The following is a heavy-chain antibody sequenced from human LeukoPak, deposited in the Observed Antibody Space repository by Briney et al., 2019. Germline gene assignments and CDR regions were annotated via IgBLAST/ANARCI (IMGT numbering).Heavy chain of an antibody. J-gene: IGHJ3*02. V-gene: IGHV3-23*01. D-gene: IGHD6-19*01. CDR3: AKDSLGYSSGFDAFDI. CDR2: TNGSGGST. Sequence: GGSLRLSSAPPGFTSTSAAISWVHTAPGKRLERVSPTNGSGGSTYYADSVKGRFTISRDNSKNTLYLQMNSLRAEATAAYYCAKDSLGYSSGFDAFDIWGQGTMVTVSS. CDR1: GFTSTSAA.